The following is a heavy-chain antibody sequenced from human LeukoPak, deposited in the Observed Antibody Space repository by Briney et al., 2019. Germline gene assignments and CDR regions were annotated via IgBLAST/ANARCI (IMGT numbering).Heavy chain of an antibody. CDR2: ISSSSSTI. D-gene: IGHD3-10*01. V-gene: IGHV3-48*01. CDR1: GFTFSSYS. CDR3: ASTRGMPGTTRGYFDY. J-gene: IGHJ4*02. Sequence: GGSLRLSCAASGFTFSSYSMNWVRQAPGKGLEWVSYISSSSSTIYYADSVKGRFTISRDNAKNSLYLQMNSLRAEDTAVYYCASTRGMPGTTRGYFDYWGQGTLVTVSP.